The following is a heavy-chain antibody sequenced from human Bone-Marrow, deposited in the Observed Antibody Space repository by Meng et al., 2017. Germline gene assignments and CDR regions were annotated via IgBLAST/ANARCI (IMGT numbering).Heavy chain of an antibody. CDR1: GFTFSRFE. Sequence: GGSLRLSCAASGFTFSRFEMNWVRQAPGRGLEHISFINYENAIHYADPVRGRFTISRDNAKSSLFLEMNNLRVDDTAIYFCARVSFNDGWTWGQGTRVTVSS. V-gene: IGHV3-48*03. D-gene: IGHD5-24*01. CDR3: ARVSFNDGWT. J-gene: IGHJ5*02. CDR2: INYENAI.